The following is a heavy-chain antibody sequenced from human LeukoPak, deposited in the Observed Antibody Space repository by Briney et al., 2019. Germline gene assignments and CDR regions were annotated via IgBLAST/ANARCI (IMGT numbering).Heavy chain of an antibody. CDR2: IYPSDGST. Sequence: ASVKVSCKASGYTFTSYYMHWVRQAPGQGLEWMGIIYPSDGSTTYAQDFQGRVTMTRDTSTSTMYMELSSLRSEDTAVYYCARDYKIPQQYCSITSCYLFDYWGQGTLVTVSS. CDR1: GYTFTSYY. D-gene: IGHD2-2*01. CDR3: ARDYKIPQQYCSITSCYLFDY. J-gene: IGHJ4*02. V-gene: IGHV1-46*01.